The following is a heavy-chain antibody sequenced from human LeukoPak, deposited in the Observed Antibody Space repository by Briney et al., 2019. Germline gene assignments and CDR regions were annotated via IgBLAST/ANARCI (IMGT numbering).Heavy chain of an antibody. V-gene: IGHV1-69*13. CDR2: IIPIFGTA. J-gene: IGHJ6*03. CDR1: GGTFSSYA. D-gene: IGHD3-9*01. Sequence: ASVKVSCKASGGTFSSYAISWVRQAPGQGLEWMGGIIPIFGTANYAQKFQGRVTITADESTSTVYMELSSLRSEDTAVYYCARENWVRYFVRPYYYYYMDVWGKGTTVTISS. CDR3: ARENWVRYFVRPYYYYYMDV.